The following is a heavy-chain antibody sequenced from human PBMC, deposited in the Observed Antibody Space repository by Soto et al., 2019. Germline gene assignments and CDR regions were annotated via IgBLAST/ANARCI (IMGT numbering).Heavy chain of an antibody. CDR2: IDPSDSYT. Sequence: GESLKISCKGSGYSFTSYWISWLRQMPGKGLEWMGRIDPSDSYTNYSPSFQGHVTISADKSISTAYLQWSSLKASDTAMYYCARRGKGSTSSRYYYYGMDVWGQGTTVTVSS. CDR3: ARRGKGSTSSRYYYYGMDV. CDR1: GYSFTSYW. J-gene: IGHJ6*02. D-gene: IGHD2-2*01. V-gene: IGHV5-10-1*01.